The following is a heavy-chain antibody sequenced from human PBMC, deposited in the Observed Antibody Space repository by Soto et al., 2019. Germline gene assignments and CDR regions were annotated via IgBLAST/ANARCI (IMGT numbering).Heavy chain of an antibody. CDR3: AKDRPTTSSSKMDV. Sequence: PGGSLRLSCAASGFTFSTFAMSWVRQAPGKGLEWVSTISGGGDGTYYADSVKGRFTISRDNSKNTMYLQMDSLRAEDTAVYYCAKDRPTTSSSKMDVWGKGTTVTVPQ. D-gene: IGHD6-6*01. CDR2: ISGGGDGT. V-gene: IGHV3-23*01. J-gene: IGHJ6*04. CDR1: GFTFSTFA.